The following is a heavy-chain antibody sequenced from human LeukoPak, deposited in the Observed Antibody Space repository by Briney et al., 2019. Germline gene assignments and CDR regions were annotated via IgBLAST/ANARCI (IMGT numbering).Heavy chain of an antibody. CDR3: ARERGLQTSDFDY. CDR1: GYTFTSYY. J-gene: IGHJ4*02. V-gene: IGHV1-46*01. D-gene: IGHD4-11*01. Sequence: ASVKVSCKASGYTFTSYYMHWVRHAPGQGLEWMGIINPSGGSTSYAQKFQGRVTMTRDMSTSTVYMELSSLRSEDTAVYYCARERGLQTSDFDYWGQGTLVTVSS. CDR2: INPSGGST.